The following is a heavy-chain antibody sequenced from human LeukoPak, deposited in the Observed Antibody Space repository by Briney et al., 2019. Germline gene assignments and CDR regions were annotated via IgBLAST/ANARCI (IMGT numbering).Heavy chain of an antibody. V-gene: IGHV4-4*09. CDR1: GVSMSAYQ. CDR2: INTKGET. CDR3: ATSNDAKIAPFDH. Sequence: SETLSLTRTVSGVSMSAYQWSWVRQSPEKRLEWIGCINTKGETSYNPSLKSRVTTSVDTSKSQFSLRLTSVTAADTAVYYCATSNDAKIAPFDHWGQGAPVTVSS. D-gene: IGHD2-21*01. J-gene: IGHJ4*02.